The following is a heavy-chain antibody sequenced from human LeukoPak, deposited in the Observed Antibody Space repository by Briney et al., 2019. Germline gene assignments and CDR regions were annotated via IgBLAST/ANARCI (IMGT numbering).Heavy chain of an antibody. Sequence: GGSLRLSCAASGFTFSSYLMSWVRQAPGKGLEWVANIKQDGSEKYYVDSVKGRFTISRDNAKNSLYLQMNSLRAEDTAVYYCARYRQWLTSWGQGTLVTVSS. D-gene: IGHD6-19*01. CDR3: ARYRQWLTS. CDR2: IKQDGSEK. J-gene: IGHJ5*02. V-gene: IGHV3-7*01. CDR1: GFTFSSYL.